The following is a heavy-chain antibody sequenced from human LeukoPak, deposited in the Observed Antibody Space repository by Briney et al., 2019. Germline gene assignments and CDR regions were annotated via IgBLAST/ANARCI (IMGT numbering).Heavy chain of an antibody. CDR3: ASTIPTPDTAMGSLDY. D-gene: IGHD5-18*01. V-gene: IGHV3-33*08. CDR2: IWYGGSNK. Sequence: GGSLRLSCVASGFTFSSYGMHWVRQAPGKGLEWVAVIWYGGSNKYYADSVKGRFTISRDNSKNTLYLQMNSLRAEDTAVYYCASTIPTPDTAMGSLDYWGQGTLVTVSS. J-gene: IGHJ4*02. CDR1: GFTFSSYG.